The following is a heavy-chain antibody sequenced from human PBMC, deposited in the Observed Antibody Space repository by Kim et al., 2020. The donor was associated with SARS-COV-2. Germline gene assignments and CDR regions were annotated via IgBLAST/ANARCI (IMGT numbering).Heavy chain of an antibody. CDR3: AKDGCTNGVCYFFPYYYYGMDV. CDR1: GFTFSSYG. J-gene: IGHJ6*02. Sequence: GGSLRLSCAASGFTFSSYGMHWVRQAPGKGLEWVAVISYDGSNKYYADSVKGRFTISRDNSKNTLYLQMNSLRAEDTAVYYCAKDGCTNGVCYFFPYYYYGMDVWGQGTTVTVSS. D-gene: IGHD2-8*01. CDR2: ISYDGSNK. V-gene: IGHV3-30*18.